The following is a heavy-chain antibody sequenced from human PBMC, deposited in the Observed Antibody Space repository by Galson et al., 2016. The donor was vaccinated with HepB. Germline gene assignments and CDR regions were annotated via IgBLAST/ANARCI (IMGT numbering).Heavy chain of an antibody. J-gene: IGHJ4*02. CDR2: ISGYNGNT. CDR1: GYSFTNYA. V-gene: IGHV1-18*01. D-gene: IGHD3-10*01. Sequence: SVKVSCKASGYSFTNYAISWVRQAPGQGLEWMGWISGYNGNTHYGDHLQERVTMTTDTSATTAYMELRGLRFDDTAVYYCAREELERVDYGSGSPQFDYWGQGTLVTVHS. CDR3: AREELERVDYGSGSPQFDY.